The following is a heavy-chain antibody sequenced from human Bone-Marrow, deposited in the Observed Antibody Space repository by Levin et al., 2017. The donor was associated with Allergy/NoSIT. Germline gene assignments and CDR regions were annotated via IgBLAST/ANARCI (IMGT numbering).Heavy chain of an antibody. Sequence: GESLKISCPASGFTFSNYAMHWVRQAPGKGLEWVAVMSYDGSNEYYADSVKGRFTISRDNSKNTLYLQMNSLRAEDTAVYYCARDPPQGYSLGVSGGMDVWGQGTTVTVSS. D-gene: IGHD4-11*01. V-gene: IGHV3-30-3*01. CDR3: ARDPPQGYSLGVSGGMDV. J-gene: IGHJ6*02. CDR1: GFTFSNYA. CDR2: MSYDGSNE.